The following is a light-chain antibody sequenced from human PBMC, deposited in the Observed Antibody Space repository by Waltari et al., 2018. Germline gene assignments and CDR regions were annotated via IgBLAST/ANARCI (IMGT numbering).Light chain of an antibody. CDR1: SLRSYY. Sequence: SSELTQDPAVSVAMGLTVRITCQGDSLRSYYASWYQQRPGQAPRLVMYDKNNRPSGVPDRFSGSSSPNTASLTITGAQAEDEASYYCHSRDASGVGGSFGGGTKLTVL. CDR2: DKN. J-gene: IGLJ2*01. V-gene: IGLV3-19*01. CDR3: HSRDASGVGGS.